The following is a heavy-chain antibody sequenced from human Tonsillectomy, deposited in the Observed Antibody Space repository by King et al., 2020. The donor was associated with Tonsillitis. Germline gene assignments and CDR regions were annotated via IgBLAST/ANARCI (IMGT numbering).Heavy chain of an antibody. CDR2: ISGYNGNT. CDR1: GYTFTNYG. D-gene: IGHD2-2*01. Sequence: QLVQSGGEVRKPGASVKGSCKASGYTFTNYGITWVRQAPGQGLEWMGWISGYNGNTNYAQRLQGRVTMTTDTSASTAYMELRSLRSDDTAVYYCARVDIVVVEGTPNGGWFAPWGQGTLVTVAS. CDR3: ARVDIVVVEGTPNGGWFAP. J-gene: IGHJ5*02. V-gene: IGHV1-18*01.